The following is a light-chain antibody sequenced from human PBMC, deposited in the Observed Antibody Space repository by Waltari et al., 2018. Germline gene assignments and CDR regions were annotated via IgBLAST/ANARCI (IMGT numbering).Light chain of an antibody. Sequence: DVQMTQSPSSLSASVGDRVTITCQASQDIKTYLNWYQQKQGKAPKVVIYDVSHLATGVPSRFSGTGYGTQFTLTISSLQPEDIATYYCQQYEDESTFGGGTKVEVK. CDR2: DVS. CDR1: QDIKTY. CDR3: QQYEDEST. V-gene: IGKV1-33*01. J-gene: IGKJ4*01.